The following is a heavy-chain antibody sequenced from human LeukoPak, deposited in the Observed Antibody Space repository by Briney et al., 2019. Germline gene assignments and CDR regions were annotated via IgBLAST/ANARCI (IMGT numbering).Heavy chain of an antibody. J-gene: IGHJ4*02. CDR3: ARDYLTSRWRIFDY. Sequence: WASVKVSCKASDYTFNSYGISWVRQAPGQGLEWMGWVSVDNGNTKYAQKFQGRLTMTTDTSTNAAYMELRSLRSDDTAVYYCARDYLTSRWRIFDYWGQGTLVTVSS. CDR2: VSVDNGNT. D-gene: IGHD6-13*01. CDR1: DYTFNSYG. V-gene: IGHV1-18*01.